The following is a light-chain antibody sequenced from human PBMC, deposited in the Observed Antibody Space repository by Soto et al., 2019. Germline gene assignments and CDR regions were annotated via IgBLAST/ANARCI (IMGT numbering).Light chain of an antibody. Sequence: QPVLTQPPSVSGAPGQRVTISCTGSSSNIGADYDVHWYQQLPGTAPKLLIYGNSDRPSGVPDRFSGSKSGTSASLAITGLQAEDEADYYCQSYDSSLSGYVFGTGTKLTVL. CDR1: SSNIGADYD. J-gene: IGLJ1*01. V-gene: IGLV1-40*01. CDR3: QSYDSSLSGYV. CDR2: GNS.